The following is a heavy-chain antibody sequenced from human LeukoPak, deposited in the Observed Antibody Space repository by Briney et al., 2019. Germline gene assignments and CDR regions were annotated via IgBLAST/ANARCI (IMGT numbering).Heavy chain of an antibody. CDR1: GFTFSSYE. Sequence: GGSLRLSCAASGFTFSSYEMNWVRQAPGQGLEWVSYISSSASTIYYADSVKGRFTISRDNAKNSLYLQMNSLRAEDTAVYYCARSGNGDGSGSYYRYYYYYMDVWGKGTTVTISS. CDR3: ARSGNGDGSGSYYRYYYYYMDV. J-gene: IGHJ6*03. D-gene: IGHD3-10*01. V-gene: IGHV3-48*03. CDR2: ISSSASTI.